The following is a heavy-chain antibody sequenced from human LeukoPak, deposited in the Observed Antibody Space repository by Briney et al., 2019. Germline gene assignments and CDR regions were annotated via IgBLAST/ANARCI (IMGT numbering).Heavy chain of an antibody. CDR3: GRDPDVVTTFGVMTPTYLDY. J-gene: IGHJ4*02. Sequence: GASVKVSCKASGYTFTSYAMHWVRQAPGQRLEWMGWINSGNGNTKYSQKFQGRVTITRDTSASTAYMELSNLRFEDTAVYYCGRDPDVVTTFGVMTPTYLDYWGQGTLVTVSS. CDR2: INSGNGNT. V-gene: IGHV1-3*01. D-gene: IGHD3-3*01. CDR1: GYTFTSYA.